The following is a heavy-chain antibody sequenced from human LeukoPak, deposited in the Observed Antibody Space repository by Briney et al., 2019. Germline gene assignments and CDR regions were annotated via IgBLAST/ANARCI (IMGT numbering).Heavy chain of an antibody. J-gene: IGHJ4*02. V-gene: IGHV3-21*01. CDR2: VSSSSSYI. CDR1: GFTFSSYS. D-gene: IGHD3-16*01. Sequence: GGSLRLSCAASGFTFSSYSMNWVRQAPGRGLEWVSSVSSSSSYIYYADSVRGRFTISRDNSKNTLYLQMNSLRAEDTAVYYCARDADYDYVWGSYKQLDYWGQGTLVTVSS. CDR3: ARDADYDYVWGSYKQLDY.